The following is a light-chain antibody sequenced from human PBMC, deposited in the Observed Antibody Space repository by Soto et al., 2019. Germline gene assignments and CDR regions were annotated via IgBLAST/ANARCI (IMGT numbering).Light chain of an antibody. CDR3: QQYGDSIT. V-gene: IGKV3-20*01. Sequence: VLTQSPGSLSLSPGERATVSCRDSQTVTSSYLAWYQQRPGRAPQLLIYDAVKRATGISERFSGSESGTDYTLTISRLDPEDSAVYYCQQYGDSITFGGGTKVEIK. CDR1: QTVTSSY. CDR2: DAV. J-gene: IGKJ4*01.